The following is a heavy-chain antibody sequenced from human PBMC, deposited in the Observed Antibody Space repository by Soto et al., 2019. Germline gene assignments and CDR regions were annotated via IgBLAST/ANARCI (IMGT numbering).Heavy chain of an antibody. D-gene: IGHD3-10*01. CDR1: GFTFSSYA. CDR3: AKDRAEGVYFDY. CDR2: ISGSGGST. J-gene: IGHJ4*02. V-gene: IGHV3-23*01. Sequence: EVQLLESGGGLVQPGGSLRLSCAASGFTFSSYAMSWVRQAPGKGLEWVSAISGSGGSTYYADSVKGRFTISRDNSKNTLYLQMNSLRAEDTALYYCAKDRAEGVYFDYSGQGTLVTGSS.